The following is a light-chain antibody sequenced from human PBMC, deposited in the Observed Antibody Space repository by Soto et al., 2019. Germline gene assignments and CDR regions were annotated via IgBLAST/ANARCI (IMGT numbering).Light chain of an antibody. CDR3: QQSYSTPIT. Sequence: DIQMTQSPLSLSASVGDRVTITCRASESITSYLNWYQQKPGKAPKLLIYAASSLHTGVPSRFSGSGSGTDFTLTISSLQPEDFATYYCQQSYSTPITFGQGTRLEIK. CDR2: AAS. CDR1: ESITSY. V-gene: IGKV1-39*01. J-gene: IGKJ5*01.